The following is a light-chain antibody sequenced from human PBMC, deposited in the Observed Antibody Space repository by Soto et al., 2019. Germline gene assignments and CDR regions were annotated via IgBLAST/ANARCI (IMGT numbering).Light chain of an antibody. V-gene: IGKV1-5*01. CDR1: QSISSW. CDR2: DAS. CDR3: QQYNSYSLWA. Sequence: DTQMTQSPSTLSASVGDIVTITCRASQSISSWLAWYQQKPGKAPKLLIYDASSLESGVPSRLSGSGSGTEFTLTISSLQPDDFATYYCQQYNSYSLWAFGQGTKVDI. J-gene: IGKJ1*01.